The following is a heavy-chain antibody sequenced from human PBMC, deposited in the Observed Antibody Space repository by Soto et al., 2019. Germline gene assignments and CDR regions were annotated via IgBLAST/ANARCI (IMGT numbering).Heavy chain of an antibody. V-gene: IGHV5-51*01. D-gene: IGHD2-2*01. CDR3: ARRGQYCSTSSCRFDP. CDR2: IYPGDSDT. CDR1: GYSSSDYW. Sequence: PGESLKISCKASGYSSSDYWIGWVRQMPGKGLEWMGIIYPGDSDTRYSPSFQGQVTISADKSISTTYLQWSSLKASDTAMYYCARRGQYCSTSSCRFDPWGQGTRVTVSS. J-gene: IGHJ5*02.